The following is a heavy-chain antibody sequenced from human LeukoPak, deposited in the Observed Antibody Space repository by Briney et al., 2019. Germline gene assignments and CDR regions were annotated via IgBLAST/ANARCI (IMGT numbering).Heavy chain of an antibody. Sequence: SETLSLTCTVSGGSMISSSYYWGWIRQPPGKGLEWGGSIYYSASTNYNPSLKSRVTISVDTSKNQFSLKLISVTAADTAVYYCARLRAEKASIAAAGTDSYYYYGMDVWGQGTTVTVSS. J-gene: IGHJ6*02. CDR3: ARLRAEKASIAAAGTDSYYYYGMDV. CDR2: IYYSAST. D-gene: IGHD6-13*01. V-gene: IGHV4-39*01. CDR1: GGSMISSSYY.